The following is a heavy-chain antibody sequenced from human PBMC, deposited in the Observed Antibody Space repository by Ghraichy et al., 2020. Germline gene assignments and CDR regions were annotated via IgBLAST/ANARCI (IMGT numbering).Heavy chain of an antibody. J-gene: IGHJ6*02. V-gene: IGHV3-30*18. D-gene: IGHD3-3*01. CDR3: AKATIFEGGMDV. CDR2: ISYDGSNK. Sequence: GGSLRLSCAASGFTFSSYGMHWVRQAPGKGLEWVAVISYDGSNKYYADSVKGRFTISRDNSKNTLYLQMNSLRAEDTAVYYCAKATIFEGGMDVWGQGTTVTVSS. CDR1: GFTFSSYG.